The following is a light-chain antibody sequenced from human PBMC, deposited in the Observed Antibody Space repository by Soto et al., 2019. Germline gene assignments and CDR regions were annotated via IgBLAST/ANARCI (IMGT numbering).Light chain of an antibody. CDR3: QQYNNWPIT. Sequence: DIQMTQSPSSLSASVGDRVTITCRTSHSINTYLNWYQQKPGKAPKVLIYGASSLQSGVPLRFSGGGSGTDFTLTISSLQPEDFAVYYCQQYNNWPITFGQGTRLEIK. CDR1: HSINTY. J-gene: IGKJ5*01. CDR2: GAS. V-gene: IGKV1-39*01.